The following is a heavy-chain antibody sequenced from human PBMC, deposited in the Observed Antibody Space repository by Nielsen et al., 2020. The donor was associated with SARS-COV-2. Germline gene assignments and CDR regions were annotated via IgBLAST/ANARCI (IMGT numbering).Heavy chain of an antibody. CDR3: AKDRIEGFMDV. CDR1: GFTFSTYS. V-gene: IGHV3-7*03. CDR2: IKQDGSEK. D-gene: IGHD2/OR15-2a*01. J-gene: IGHJ6*03. Sequence: GESLKISCAASGFTFSTYSMNWVRQAPGKGLEWVANIKQDGSEKYYGDSVKGRFTISRDNAKNSLYLHMNSLRAEDTAVYYCAKDRIEGFMDVWGKGTTVTVSS.